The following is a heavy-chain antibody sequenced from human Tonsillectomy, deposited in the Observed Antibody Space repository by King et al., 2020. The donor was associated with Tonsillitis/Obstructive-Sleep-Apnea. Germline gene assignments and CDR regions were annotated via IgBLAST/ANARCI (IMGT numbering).Heavy chain of an antibody. D-gene: IGHD5-12*01. V-gene: IGHV3-48*03. CDR1: GLTFSSYE. CDR3: VRDRLGWSFDL. J-gene: IGHJ2*01. CDR2: IGSSGSTI. Sequence: VQLVESGVGLVQPGGSLRLSCAAAGLTFSSYEMNWVRQAPGKGLEWVSYIGSSGSTIYYADSVKGRFTISRDNAKNSLYLQMNSLRGEDTAVYYCVRDRLGWSFDLWGRGTLVSVSS.